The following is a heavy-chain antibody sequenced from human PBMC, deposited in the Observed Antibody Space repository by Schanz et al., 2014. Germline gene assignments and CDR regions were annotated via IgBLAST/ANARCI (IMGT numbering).Heavy chain of an antibody. Sequence: QVQLVQSGPEVKKPGASVKVSCKASGYTFTSYGVSWVRQAPGQGLEWMGWISTYTGNTNYAQRLQDRVTMTTDTSTSTAYMELSRLTSDDTAVFFCARENTAVAGMPRVMDVWGQGTTVTVTS. V-gene: IGHV1-18*04. CDR3: ARENTAVAGMPRVMDV. CDR1: GYTFTSYG. CDR2: ISTYTGNT. J-gene: IGHJ6*02. D-gene: IGHD6-19*01.